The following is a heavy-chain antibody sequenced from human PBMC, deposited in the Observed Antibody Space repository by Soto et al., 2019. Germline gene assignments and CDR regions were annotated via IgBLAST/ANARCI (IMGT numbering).Heavy chain of an antibody. CDR1: GYTFTGYY. Sequence: QVQLVQSGAEVKKPGASVKVSCKASGYTFTGYYMHWVRQAPGQGLEWMGWINRNSGGTNYAQKFQGWVTMARDTSISTAYMELSRLRSDDTAVYYCARGRLVGASYYYYYGMDVWGQGTTVTVSS. V-gene: IGHV1-2*04. CDR3: ARGRLVGASYYYYYGMDV. D-gene: IGHD1-26*01. J-gene: IGHJ6*02. CDR2: INRNSGGT.